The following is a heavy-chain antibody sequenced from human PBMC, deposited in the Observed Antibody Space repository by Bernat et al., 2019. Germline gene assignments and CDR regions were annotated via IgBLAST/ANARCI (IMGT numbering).Heavy chain of an antibody. CDR3: AKNDYYDSSGYSPLDY. CDR2: ISGSGGNT. V-gene: IGHV3-23*01. D-gene: IGHD3-22*01. CDR1: GFTFSSYA. Sequence: EVQLLESGGGLVQPGGSLRLSCAASGFTFSSYAMSWVRQAPGKGLECVSVISGSGGNTYYADSVKGRSTISRDNSKNTLYLQMNSLRAEDTAVYYCAKNDYYDSSGYSPLDYWGQGTLVTVSS. J-gene: IGHJ4*02.